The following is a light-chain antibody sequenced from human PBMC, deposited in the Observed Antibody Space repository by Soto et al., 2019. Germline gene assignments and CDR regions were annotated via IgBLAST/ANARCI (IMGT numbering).Light chain of an antibody. V-gene: IGLV2-8*01. J-gene: IGLJ1*01. CDR1: SSDVGAYNY. CDR3: SSYAGTYNLHF. Sequence: QSALTQPPSASGSPGQSVTISCTGTSSDVGAYNYVSWYQQHPGKAPKLMIYEVSKRPSGVPDRFSGSKSGNTASLTVSGLXAEDEAAYYCSSYAGTYNLHFFGTGTKVTVL. CDR2: EVS.